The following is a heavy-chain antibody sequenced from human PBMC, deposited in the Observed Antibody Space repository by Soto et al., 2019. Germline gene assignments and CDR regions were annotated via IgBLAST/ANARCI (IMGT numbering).Heavy chain of an antibody. J-gene: IGHJ6*02. D-gene: IGHD3-3*01. V-gene: IGHV3-30-3*01. CDR1: GFIFSGYA. CDR2: ISYDGSTE. Sequence: QVQLVESGGGVVQPGRSLRLSCAASGFIFSGYAMHWVRRAPGKGLDWVAVISYDGSTEYYAESVRGRFTISRDNSKNTLYLQMNSRRAEDTAVYYCAKENVLFAMDLWGQGSTVTVSS. CDR3: AKENVLFAMDL.